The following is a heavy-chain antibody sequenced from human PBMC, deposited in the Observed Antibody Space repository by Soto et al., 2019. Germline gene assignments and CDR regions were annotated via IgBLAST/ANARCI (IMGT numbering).Heavy chain of an antibody. CDR1: GDRSAGYW. CDR3: ARLQNEYDSSGYYVPYYYYGMDV. D-gene: IGHD3-22*01. V-gene: IGHV5-51*01. CDR2: IYPGDSDT. J-gene: IGHJ6*02. Sequence: CSKGAGDRSAGYWGGWVSKQHGKGLEWMGIIYPGDSDTRYSPSFQGQVTISADKSISTAYLQWSSLKASDTAMYYCARLQNEYDSSGYYVPYYYYGMDVWGQGTTVTVSS.